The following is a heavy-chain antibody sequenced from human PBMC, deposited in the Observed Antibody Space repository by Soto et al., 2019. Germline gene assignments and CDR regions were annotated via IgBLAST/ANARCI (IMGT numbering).Heavy chain of an antibody. CDR3: ASLVLDNWNFFDY. CDR1: GGSISSSNW. CDR2: IYHSGST. Sequence: SETLSLTCAVSGGSISSSNWWSWVRRPPGKGLEWIGEIYHSGSTNYNPSLKSRVTISVDKSKNQFSLKLSSVTAADTAVYYCASLVLDNWNFFDYWGQGTLVTVSS. V-gene: IGHV4-4*02. D-gene: IGHD1-20*01. J-gene: IGHJ4*02.